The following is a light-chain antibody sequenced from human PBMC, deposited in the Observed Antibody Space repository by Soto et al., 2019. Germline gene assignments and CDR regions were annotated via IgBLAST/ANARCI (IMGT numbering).Light chain of an antibody. CDR2: GAS. Sequence: EIVLTQSPGTPSLSPGERATLSCRAIQSVSSSYLAWYQQKPGQAPRLLIYGASSRATGIPDRFSGSGSGTEFTLTISGLQSEDFAVYYCQQYNKWPLITFGQGTRLEIK. J-gene: IGKJ5*01. V-gene: IGKV3-20*01. CDR1: QSVSSSY. CDR3: QQYNKWPLIT.